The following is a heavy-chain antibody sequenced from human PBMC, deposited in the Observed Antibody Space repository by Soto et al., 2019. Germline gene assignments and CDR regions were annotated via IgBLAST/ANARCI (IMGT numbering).Heavy chain of an antibody. J-gene: IGHJ5*02. CDR1: GGTFSSYA. CDR3: AVYIVATIKGANWFGP. CDR2: IIPIFGTA. Sequence: QVQLVQSGAEVKKPGSSVKVSCKASGGTFSSYAINWVRQAPGQGLEWMGGIIPIFGTANYAQKFQGRVTITADESTSTAYMELSSLRSEDTAVYYCAVYIVATIKGANWFGPWGQGTLVTVSS. D-gene: IGHD5-12*01. V-gene: IGHV1-69*01.